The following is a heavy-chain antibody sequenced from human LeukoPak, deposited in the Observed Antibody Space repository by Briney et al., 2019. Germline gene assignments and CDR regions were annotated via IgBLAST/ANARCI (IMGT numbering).Heavy chain of an antibody. CDR1: GFTFSTYG. CDR2: VNGNGGST. Sequence: GGSLRLSCAASGFTFSTYGIHWVRQAPGKGLEWVSAVNGNGGSTYYADSVKGRFTISRDKSKNTMYLQMNSLTDEDTAVYYCAKEAAFYGSGSYFVGWFDPWGQGTLVTVAS. V-gene: IGHV3-23*01. CDR3: AKEAAFYGSGSYFVGWFDP. D-gene: IGHD3-10*01. J-gene: IGHJ5*02.